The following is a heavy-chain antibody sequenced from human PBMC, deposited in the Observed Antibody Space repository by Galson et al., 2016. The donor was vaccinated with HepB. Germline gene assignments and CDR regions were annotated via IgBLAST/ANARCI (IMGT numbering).Heavy chain of an antibody. D-gene: IGHD4-23*01. J-gene: IGHJ4*02. CDR2: IIPIFGTS. CDR3: ALDPGGNGVLNS. Sequence: SCKASGGTFSSYHLSWVRQAPGQGLEWMGEIIPIFGTSNHAQKFRGRVTITADESTTTAYMELSSLRSEDTALYFCALDPGGNGVLNSWGLGTLVAVSS. V-gene: IGHV1-69*01. CDR1: GGTFSSYH.